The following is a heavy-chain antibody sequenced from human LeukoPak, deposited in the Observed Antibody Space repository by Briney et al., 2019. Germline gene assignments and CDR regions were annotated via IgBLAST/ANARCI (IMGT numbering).Heavy chain of an antibody. CDR2: ISSSSSYI. Sequence: GGSLRLSCAASGFTFSSYAMSWVRQAPGKGLEWVSSISSSSSYIYYADSVKGRFTISRDNAKNSLYLQMNSLRAEDTAVYYCARISGSYRFDYWGQGTLVTVSS. D-gene: IGHD1-26*01. CDR1: GFTFSSYA. V-gene: IGHV3-21*01. CDR3: ARISGSYRFDY. J-gene: IGHJ4*02.